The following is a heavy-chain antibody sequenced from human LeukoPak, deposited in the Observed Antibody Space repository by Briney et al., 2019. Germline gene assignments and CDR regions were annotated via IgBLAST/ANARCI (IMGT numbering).Heavy chain of an antibody. Sequence: GGPVTLPCAASGFTFSNYGMHWVRQAPGKGLEWVSSISSSSSYIYYADSVKGRFAISRDNAKNSLYLQMNSLRAEDTAVYYCSMVRGYYMDVWGKGTTVTISS. J-gene: IGHJ6*03. CDR2: ISSSSSYI. CDR3: SMVRGYYMDV. V-gene: IGHV3-21*01. CDR1: GFTFSNYG. D-gene: IGHD3-10*01.